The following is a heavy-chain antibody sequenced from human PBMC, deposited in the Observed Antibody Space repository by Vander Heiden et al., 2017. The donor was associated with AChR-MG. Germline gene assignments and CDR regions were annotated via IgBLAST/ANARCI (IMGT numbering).Heavy chain of an antibody. Sequence: QVQLVQSGAEVKKPGASVKVSCKASGYTFTSYAMHWVRQAPGQRLEWMGWINAGNGNTKYSQKFQGRVTITRDTSASTAYMELSSLRSEDTAVYYCARDHAGSTARYCKASCYDRPNWFDTWGQGTLVTVSS. CDR1: GYTFTSYA. CDR2: INAGNGNT. V-gene: IGHV1-3*01. CDR3: ARDHAGSTARYCKASCYDRPNWFDT. D-gene: IGHD2-2*01. J-gene: IGHJ5*02.